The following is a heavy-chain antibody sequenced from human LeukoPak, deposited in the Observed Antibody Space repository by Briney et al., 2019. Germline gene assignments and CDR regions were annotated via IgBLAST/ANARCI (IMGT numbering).Heavy chain of an antibody. J-gene: IGHJ1*01. Sequence: SETLSLTCTVSGGSISGYFWIWIRQPAGKGLEWIGRIYATGTTNYNPSLKSRVTMSVDTSKNQFSLNLTSVTAADTAVYYCAREGGGSNRCLDWGQGTLVTVSS. CDR3: AREGGGSNRCLD. CDR2: IYATGTT. D-gene: IGHD3-16*02. CDR1: GGSISGYF. V-gene: IGHV4-4*07.